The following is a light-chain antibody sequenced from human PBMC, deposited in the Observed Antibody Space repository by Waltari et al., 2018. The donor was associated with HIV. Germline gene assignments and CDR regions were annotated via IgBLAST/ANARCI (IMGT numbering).Light chain of an antibody. J-gene: IGKJ4*01. CDR3: QQFNSYPNT. V-gene: IGKV1-13*02. CDR1: QGIAHA. CDR2: DSS. Sequence: AIQLTQSPSSLSASVGDRVTLTCRASQGIAHALAWYQQKPGKPPKVLIFDSSNLEVGVSSRFSGSGSGTEFTLTINSLQPEDFATYFCQQFNSYPNTFGGGTKVEIK.